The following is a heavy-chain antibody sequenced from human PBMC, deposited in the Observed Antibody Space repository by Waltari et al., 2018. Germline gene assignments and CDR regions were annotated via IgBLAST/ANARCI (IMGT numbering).Heavy chain of an antibody. CDR3: ARIPYYYDKAPLDS. J-gene: IGHJ4*02. D-gene: IGHD3-22*01. V-gene: IGHV1-69*18. Sequence: QVQLVQSGAEVKKPGSSVKVSCKASGGTFSSYGISWVRQAPGQRLEWMGKIIPFCGSPDYAENFQGRVTITADESTTTTYLELSSLRSEDTAVYYCARIPYYYDKAPLDSWGQGTQVTVSP. CDR2: IIPFCGSP. CDR1: GGTFSSYG.